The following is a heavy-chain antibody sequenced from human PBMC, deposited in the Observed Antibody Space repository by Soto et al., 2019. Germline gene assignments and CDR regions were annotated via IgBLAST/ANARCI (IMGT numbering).Heavy chain of an antibody. CDR3: DREPKQNYHISPWNGGFDS. J-gene: IGHJ4*02. Sequence: SETLSLTCTVSGDSISSPHYYWTWIRQPPGKGLEWVGYIYYTGNNFYNPALKSRVAMSVDPSTNQFSLKLASVTDADTAVYFCDREPKQNYHISPWNGGFDSWGPGTMVTVSS. CDR2: IYYTGNN. V-gene: IGHV4-30-4*01. D-gene: IGHD3-22*01. CDR1: GDSISSPHYY.